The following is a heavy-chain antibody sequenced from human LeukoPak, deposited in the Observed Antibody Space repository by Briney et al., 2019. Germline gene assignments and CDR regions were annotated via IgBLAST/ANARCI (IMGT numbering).Heavy chain of an antibody. CDR1: GFTFSSYG. D-gene: IGHD6-19*01. Sequence: GGSLRLSCAASGFTFSSYGMHWVRQAPGTGLEWVAVISYDGSNKYYADSVKGRFTFSRDNSKNTLYLQMNSLRSEDTAVYYCAKDRGSASGWYPLYYFDYWGQGTLVTVSS. CDR3: AKDRGSASGWYPLYYFDY. J-gene: IGHJ4*02. V-gene: IGHV3-30*18. CDR2: ISYDGSNK.